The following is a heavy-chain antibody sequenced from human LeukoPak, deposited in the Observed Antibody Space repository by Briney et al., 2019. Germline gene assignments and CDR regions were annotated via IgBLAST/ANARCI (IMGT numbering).Heavy chain of an antibody. J-gene: IGHJ4*02. CDR3: ARDQRELGGSGSYFDY. D-gene: IGHD3-10*01. CDR2: IYSGGST. Sequence: PGGSLRLSCAASGFTVSSNYMSWVRQAPGKGLEWVSAIYSGGSTYYADSVKGRFTISRDNSKNTLYLQMNSLRAEDTAVYYCARDQRELGGSGSYFDYWGQGTLVTVSS. V-gene: IGHV3-53*01. CDR1: GFTVSSNY.